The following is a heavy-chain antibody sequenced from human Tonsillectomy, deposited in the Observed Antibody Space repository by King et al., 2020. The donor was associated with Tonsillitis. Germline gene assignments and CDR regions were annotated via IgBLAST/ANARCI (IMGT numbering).Heavy chain of an antibody. CDR3: AREDSGWRNNWFDP. CDR1: GFTFSRYN. D-gene: IGHD5-12*01. CDR2: ISTSSSSI. V-gene: IGHV3-48*01. J-gene: IGHJ5*02. Sequence: VQLVESGGGLVQPGGSLRLSCAASGFTFSRYNMNWVRQAPGKGLEWVSYISTSSSSIYYADSVKGRFTISRDNAKNSLYLQMNSLRAEDTAVYYCAREDSGWRNNWFDPWGQGTLVTVSS.